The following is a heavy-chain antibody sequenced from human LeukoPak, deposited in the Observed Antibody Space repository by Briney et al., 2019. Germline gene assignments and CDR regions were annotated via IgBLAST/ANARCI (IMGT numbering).Heavy chain of an antibody. D-gene: IGHD5-24*01. CDR2: ISISGSSV. V-gene: IGHV3-48*03. Sequence: PGGSLRLSCAASGFTFSNYEMNWVRQAPGKGLEWVSYISISGSSVYYADSVKGRFTISRDNAKNSLYLQMNSLRAEDTAVYYCASPTFSTNYYYYYMDGGGKGTTVTVSS. CDR1: GFTFSNYE. J-gene: IGHJ6*03. CDR3: ASPTFSTNYYYYYMDG.